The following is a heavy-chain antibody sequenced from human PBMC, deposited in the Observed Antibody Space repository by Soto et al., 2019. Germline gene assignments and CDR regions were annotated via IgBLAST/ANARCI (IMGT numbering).Heavy chain of an antibody. D-gene: IGHD2-15*01. V-gene: IGHV3-30-3*01. CDR1: GFTFSSYA. CDR2: ISYDGSNK. CDR3: ARPFTPDYYFDY. Sequence: QVQLVESGGGVVQPGRSLRLSCAASGFTFSSYAMHWVRQAPGKGLEWVAVISYDGSNKYYADSVKGGFTISRDNSKNKLYRQMNSLSAEDTAVYYCARPFTPDYYFDYWGQGTLVTVSS. J-gene: IGHJ4*02.